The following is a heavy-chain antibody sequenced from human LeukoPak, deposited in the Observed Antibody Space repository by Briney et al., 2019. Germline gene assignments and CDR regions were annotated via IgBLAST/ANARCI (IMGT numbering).Heavy chain of an antibody. J-gene: IGHJ4*02. D-gene: IGHD2-8*01. Sequence: GGSLRLSCAPSGFSFSSYWMAWVRQAPGKGLEWVGNIKQDGSEQYYVDSLQGRFTISRDNAKNSLYLQMNSLRVEDTAVYYCARGISYCSNGICHFDYWGKGTLVTVSS. CDR1: GFSFSSYW. CDR2: IKQDGSEQ. CDR3: ARGISYCSNGICHFDY. V-gene: IGHV3-7*01.